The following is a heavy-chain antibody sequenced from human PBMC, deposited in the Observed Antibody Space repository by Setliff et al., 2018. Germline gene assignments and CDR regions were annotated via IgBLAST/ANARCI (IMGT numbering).Heavy chain of an antibody. D-gene: IGHD3-22*01. CDR1: GYSFTSYW. CDR3: ARQARGYYYDSSGYYRASPGYYYMDV. CDR2: IYPGDSDT. V-gene: IGHV5-51*01. J-gene: IGHJ6*03. Sequence: GESLKISCKGSGYSFTSYWIGWVRQMPGKGLEWMGIIYPGDSDTRYSPSFQGQVTISADKSISTAYLQWSSLEASDTAMYYCARQARGYYYDSSGYYRASPGYYYMDVWGKGTKVTVSS.